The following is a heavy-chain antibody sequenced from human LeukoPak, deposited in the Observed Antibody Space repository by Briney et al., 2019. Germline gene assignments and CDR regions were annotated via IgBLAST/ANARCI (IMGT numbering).Heavy chain of an antibody. Sequence: GASVKFSCKVSGYTLTELSMHWVRQAPGKGLEWMGGFDPEDGETIYAQKFQGRVTMTEDTSTDTAYMEMSSLRSEDTAVYYCATLAIVVVPAAIRGNGMDVWGQGTTVTVSS. CDR3: ATLAIVVVPAAIRGNGMDV. V-gene: IGHV1-24*01. J-gene: IGHJ6*02. CDR2: FDPEDGET. D-gene: IGHD2-2*02. CDR1: GYTLTELS.